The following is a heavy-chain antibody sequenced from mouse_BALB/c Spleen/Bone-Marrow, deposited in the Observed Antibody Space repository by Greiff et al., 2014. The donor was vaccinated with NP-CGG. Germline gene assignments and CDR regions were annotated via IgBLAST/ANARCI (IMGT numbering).Heavy chain of an antibody. V-gene: IGHV2-2*02. CDR3: AREEYGYGYYAMDY. Sequence: QVQLQQPGPGLVQPSQILSITCTVSGFSLTSYGVHWVRQSPGKGLEWLGVIWSGGSTDYNAAFISRLSISKDNSKSQVFFKMNSLQANDTAIYYCAREEYGYGYYAMDYWGQGTSVTVSS. D-gene: IGHD2-14*01. CDR1: GFSLTSYG. CDR2: IWSGGST. J-gene: IGHJ4*01.